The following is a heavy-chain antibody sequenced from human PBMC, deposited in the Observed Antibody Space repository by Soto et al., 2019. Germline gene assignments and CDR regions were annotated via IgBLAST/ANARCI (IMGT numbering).Heavy chain of an antibody. CDR2: IYHTGTI. J-gene: IGHJ4*02. V-gene: IGHV4-30-4*01. Sequence: SAENRSLSCLVSFRSIGSGTFNWRWILQPPGKGLEWLTSIYHTGTIYITPSLRSRLTISSDTSRNQFSLNLTSVTAADTALYFCARQNVQIGPGFFDYWGRGTLVTGSS. D-gene: IGHD3-10*02. CDR1: FRSIGSGTFN. CDR3: ARQNVQIGPGFFDY.